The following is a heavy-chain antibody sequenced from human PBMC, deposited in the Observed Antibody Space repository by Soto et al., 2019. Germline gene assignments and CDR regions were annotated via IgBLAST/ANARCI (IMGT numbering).Heavy chain of an antibody. J-gene: IGHJ4*02. Sequence: LSLTCAVSGGSISSGGYSWSWIRQPPGKGLEWIGYIYHSGGTYYNPSLKGRVTISVDRSKNQFSLKLSSVTAADTAVYYCAREVAAAGFYFDYWGQGTLVTVSS. CDR3: AREVAAAGFYFDY. D-gene: IGHD6-13*01. CDR1: GGSISSGGYS. CDR2: IYHSGGT. V-gene: IGHV4-30-2*01.